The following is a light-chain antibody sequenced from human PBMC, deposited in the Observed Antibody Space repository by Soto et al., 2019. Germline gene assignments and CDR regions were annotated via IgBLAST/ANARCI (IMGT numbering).Light chain of an antibody. J-gene: IGKJ1*01. V-gene: IGKV1-5*03. CDR3: QQYGSSSPWT. Sequence: DIQMTQSPSTLSASVGDRVTITCRASQSISSWLAWYQQKPGKDPKLLIYKASSLETGVPSRFSGSGSGTEFTLTISSLQPDDFASYYCQQYGSSSPWTFGQGTKVEVK. CDR2: KAS. CDR1: QSISSW.